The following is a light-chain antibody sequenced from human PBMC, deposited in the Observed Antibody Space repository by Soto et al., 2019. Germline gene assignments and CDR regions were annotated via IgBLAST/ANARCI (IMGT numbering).Light chain of an antibody. J-gene: IGLJ1*01. CDR2: QDS. V-gene: IGLV3-1*01. Sequence: SYELTQPPSVSVSPGQTASITCSGDKLGDKYACWYQQKPGQSPVLVIYQDSKRPSGIPERFSGSNSGNTATLTISGTQAMDEADYYCQAWDSSTAPYVFGTGTTLTVL. CDR3: QAWDSSTAPYV. CDR1: KLGDKY.